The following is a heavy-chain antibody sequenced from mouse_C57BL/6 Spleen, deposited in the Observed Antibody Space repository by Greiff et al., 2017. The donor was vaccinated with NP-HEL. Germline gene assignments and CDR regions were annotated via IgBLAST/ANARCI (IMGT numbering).Heavy chain of an antibody. V-gene: IGHV5-9-1*02. Sequence: VQLKESGEGLVKPGGSLKLSCAASGFTFSSYAMSWVRQTPEKRLEWVAYISSGGDYIYYADTVKGRFTISRDNARNTLYLQMSSLKSEDTAMYYCTRDGLGMPYDGYPWFAYWGQGTLVTVSA. D-gene: IGHD2-3*01. CDR1: GFTFSSYA. CDR2: ISSGGDYI. CDR3: TRDGLGMPYDGYPWFAY. J-gene: IGHJ3*01.